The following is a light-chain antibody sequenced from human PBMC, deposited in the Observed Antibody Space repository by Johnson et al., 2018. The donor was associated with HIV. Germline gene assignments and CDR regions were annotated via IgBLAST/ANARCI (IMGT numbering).Light chain of an antibody. CDR1: SSTFGNSY. CDR2: KNN. J-gene: IGLJ1*01. CDR3: ATWDSSLSAYV. V-gene: IGLV1-51*02. Sequence: QSVLTQPPSVSAAPGQRVTISCSGASSTFGNSYISWYQLLPGSPPKLLVFKNNERPSGIPDRFSGSNSGTSATLDITGLQTGDEADYYCATWDSSLSAYVFGTGTKVTVL.